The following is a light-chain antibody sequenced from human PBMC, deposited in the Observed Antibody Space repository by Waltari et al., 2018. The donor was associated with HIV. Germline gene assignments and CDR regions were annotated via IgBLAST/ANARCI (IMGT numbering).Light chain of an antibody. J-gene: IGLJ1*01. Sequence: YVLTQPPSVSVAPGPTARTPCGGNNIGSKSAYWCQQKQGQAPVLIVYDDFDRPSWIPGRFAVSNAGNTATLTISRVEVVDEAAYHCQVWRRSSDHYVFGPGTKVTVL. CDR2: DDF. CDR1: NIGSKS. CDR3: QVWRRSSDHYV. V-gene: IGLV3-21*02.